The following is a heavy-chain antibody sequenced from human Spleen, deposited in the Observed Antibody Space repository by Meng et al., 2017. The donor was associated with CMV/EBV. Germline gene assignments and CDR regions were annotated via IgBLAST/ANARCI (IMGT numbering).Heavy chain of an antibody. J-gene: IGHJ4*02. CDR3: ARGGLSTALPEAPSSSSIDN. D-gene: IGHD2/OR15-2a*01. V-gene: IGHV1-2*02. Sequence: ASGKFSCKTSGYTFTGYFMRWVRQAPGQGLEWMGWINPNSGGTNYAQKFQGRVIMTWDTSISTAYMELSRLRSNDTAVFYCARGGLSTALPEAPSSSSIDNWGQGTLVTVSS. CDR1: GYTFTGYF. CDR2: INPNSGGT.